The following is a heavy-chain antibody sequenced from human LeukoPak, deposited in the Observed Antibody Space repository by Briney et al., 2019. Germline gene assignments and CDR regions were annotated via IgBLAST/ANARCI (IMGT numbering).Heavy chain of an antibody. CDR2: IIPILGIA. D-gene: IGHD2/OR15-2a*01. Sequence: SVKVSCKASGGTFSSYAISWVRQAPGQGLEWMGRIIPILGIANYAQEFQGRVTITADKSTSTAYMELSSLRSEDTAVYYCAKTLSTFYGGYGMDVWGQGTTVTVSS. J-gene: IGHJ6*02. CDR1: GGTFSSYA. V-gene: IGHV1-69*04. CDR3: AKTLSTFYGGYGMDV.